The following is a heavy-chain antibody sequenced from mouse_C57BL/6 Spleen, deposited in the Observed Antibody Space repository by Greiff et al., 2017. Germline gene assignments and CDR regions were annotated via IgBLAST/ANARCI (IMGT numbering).Heavy chain of an antibody. V-gene: IGHV1-64*01. CDR2: IHPNSGST. J-gene: IGHJ2*01. CDR3: AREAELETAGGGTGGYYCDY. D-gene: IGHD4-1*01. CDR1: GYTFTSYW. Sequence: VQLQQPGAELVKPGASVKLSCKASGYTFTSYWMRWVKQRPGQGLEWIGMIHPNSGSTNYNEKFKSKATLTVDKSSSTAYMQLSSLTSEDSAVXYCAREAELETAGGGTGGYYCDYWGQGTTLTVSS.